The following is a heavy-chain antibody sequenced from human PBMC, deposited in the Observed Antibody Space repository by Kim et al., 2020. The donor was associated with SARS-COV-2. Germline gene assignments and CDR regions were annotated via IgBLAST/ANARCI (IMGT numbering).Heavy chain of an antibody. Sequence: GESLKISCKDNGYTLRKSWIAWVRHMPGKGFEWMGMIYLADSDTRYNPSFEGQVSFSADASISTAYLQWNTLTASDTSIYYCAVARGQLLLNYFDTWGQGTLVTVSS. V-gene: IGHV5-51*01. CDR3: AVARGQLLLNYFDT. D-gene: IGHD1-1*01. CDR2: IYLADSDT. J-gene: IGHJ5*02. CDR1: GYTLRKSW.